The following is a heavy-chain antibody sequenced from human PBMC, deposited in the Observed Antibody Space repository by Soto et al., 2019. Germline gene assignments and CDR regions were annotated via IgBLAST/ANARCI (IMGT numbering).Heavy chain of an antibody. D-gene: IGHD2-21*02. CDR3: ATDPLGSWSLRFDN. V-gene: IGHV3-23*03. CDR2: IYAGGGTT. Sequence: VGSLRLSCAASGFMFSNYAMFWVRQAPGKGLDWVSTIYAGGGTTHTAEPLKGRFTISRDDSKSTLHLQMTGLKSEDTGVYFCATDPLGSWSLRFDNWGQGTQVTVSS. J-gene: IGHJ4*02. CDR1: GFMFSNYA.